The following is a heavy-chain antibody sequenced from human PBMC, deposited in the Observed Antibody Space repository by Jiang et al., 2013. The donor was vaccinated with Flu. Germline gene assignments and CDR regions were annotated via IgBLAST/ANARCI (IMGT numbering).Heavy chain of an antibody. J-gene: IGHJ4*02. CDR3: ARIDSSSWNFDY. Sequence: VQLVESGGGLVQPGGSLRLSCAASGFTFSSNWMSWVRQAPGKGLEWVANIKEDGSEKVYVASVKGRFTISRDNAENSLYRSMNSLRAEDTAVYYCARIDSSSWNFDYWGQGTLVTVSS. CDR1: GFTFSSNW. V-gene: IGHV3-7*03. D-gene: IGHD6-13*01. CDR2: IKEDGSEK.